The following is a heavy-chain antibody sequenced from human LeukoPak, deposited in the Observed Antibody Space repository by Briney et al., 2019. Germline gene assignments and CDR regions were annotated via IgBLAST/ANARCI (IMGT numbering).Heavy chain of an antibody. Sequence: PSETLSLTCTVSGGSISSYYWSWIRQPPGKGLEWIGNIYYSETTDFNPSLKSRVTISEDTSKNQFSLKLSSVTAADTAVYYCARALSSSGYYRYNWFDPWGQGTLVTVSS. CDR1: GGSISSYY. CDR3: ARALSSSGYYRYNWFDP. J-gene: IGHJ5*02. V-gene: IGHV4-59*01. D-gene: IGHD3-22*01. CDR2: IYYSETT.